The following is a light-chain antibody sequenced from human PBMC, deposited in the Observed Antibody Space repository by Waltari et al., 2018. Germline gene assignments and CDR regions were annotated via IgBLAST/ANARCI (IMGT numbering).Light chain of an antibody. CDR1: SNYVGADNY. CDR2: EIS. V-gene: IGLV2-14*01. CDR3: NSYTSTSTRVV. J-gene: IGLJ3*02. Sequence: QSALTQRASVSRSQGKSLTIHCTGGSNYVGADNYASWYQQPPGKAPKLMIYEISNRPSGVSSRFSGSKSGNTASLTISGLQAEDEADYYCNSYTSTSTRVVFGGGTKLTVL.